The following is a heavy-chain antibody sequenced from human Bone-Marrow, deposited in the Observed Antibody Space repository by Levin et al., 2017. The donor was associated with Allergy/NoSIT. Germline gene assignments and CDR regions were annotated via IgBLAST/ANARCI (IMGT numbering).Heavy chain of an antibody. CDR1: GYTLSELS. Sequence: VASVKVSCKVSGYTLSELSMHWVRQSPGKGLEWMGGFDPEIGQTIYAHNFQGRINMPKDTSTDTAYMELSSLRSEDTAVYYCATLTVFNTWNPSWGQGTLVSVSS. D-gene: IGHD1-1*01. J-gene: IGHJ4*02. V-gene: IGHV1-24*01. CDR3: ATLTVFNTWNPS. CDR2: FDPEIGQT.